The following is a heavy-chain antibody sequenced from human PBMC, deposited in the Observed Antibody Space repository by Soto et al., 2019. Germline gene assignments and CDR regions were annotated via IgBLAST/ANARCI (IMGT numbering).Heavy chain of an antibody. V-gene: IGHV1-18*01. CDR2: ISTYSGDT. CDR1: GYTFFTYA. J-gene: IGHJ5*02. D-gene: IGHD5-12*01. CDR3: ARHHGPTTSENWFAP. Sequence: ASVKVSCKASGYTFFTYAISWVRQAPGQGLEWMGWISTYSGDTKYAQKFQGRVTMTTDTSTTTAYLELRSLRSDDTAVYYCARHHGPTTSENWFAPWGQGTLVTVSS.